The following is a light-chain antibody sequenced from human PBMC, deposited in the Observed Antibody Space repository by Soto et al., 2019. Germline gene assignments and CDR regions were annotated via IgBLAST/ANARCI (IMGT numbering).Light chain of an antibody. Sequence: QTVVTQEPSLTVSPGGTVSLTCGSNTGAVTIGHYPYWFQQKPGQAPRTLVYDTNNRHSWTPARFSGSLLGGKAALTLSGAQPEDEAYYYCLISSGGARVFGGGTKVTVL. CDR3: LISSGGARV. CDR2: DTN. J-gene: IGLJ3*02. CDR1: TGAVTIGHY. V-gene: IGLV7-46*01.